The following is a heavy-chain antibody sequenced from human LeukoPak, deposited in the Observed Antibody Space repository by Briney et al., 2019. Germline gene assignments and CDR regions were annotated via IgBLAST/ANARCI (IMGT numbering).Heavy chain of an antibody. J-gene: IGHJ4*02. CDR1: GGTFSSYA. V-gene: IGHV1-69*05. CDR3: AAHYYDSSGYFDY. CDR2: IIPIFGTA. Sequence: SVKVSCKASGGTFSSYAISWVRQAPGQGLEWMGRIIPIFGTANYAQKFQGRVTITTDESTSTAYMELSSLRSEDTAVYYCAAHYYDSSGYFDYWGQGTLVTVS. D-gene: IGHD3-22*01.